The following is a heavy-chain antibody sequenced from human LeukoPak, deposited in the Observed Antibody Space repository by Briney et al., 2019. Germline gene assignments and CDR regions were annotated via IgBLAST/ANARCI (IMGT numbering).Heavy chain of an antibody. J-gene: IGHJ4*02. D-gene: IGHD3-3*01. Sequence: SETLSLTCAVYGGSFSGYYWSWIRQPPGKGLEWIGEINHSGSTNYNPSLKSRVTISVDTSKNQFSLKLSSVTAADTAVYYCARDLLPYYDFWSGYSDYWGQGTLVTVSS. CDR1: GGSFSGYY. CDR2: INHSGST. V-gene: IGHV4-34*01. CDR3: ARDLLPYYDFWSGYSDY.